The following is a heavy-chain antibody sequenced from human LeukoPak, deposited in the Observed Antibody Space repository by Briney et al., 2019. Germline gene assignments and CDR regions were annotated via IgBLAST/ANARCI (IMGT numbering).Heavy chain of an antibody. CDR2: MNPNSGNT. D-gene: IGHD3-3*01. Sequence: GASVKVSCKASGYTFTSYDINWVRQATGQGLEWMGWMNPNSGNTGYAQKFQGRVTITRNTSISTAYMELSSLRSEDTAVYYCAVNDFWSGYYDAFDIWGQGTMVTVSS. J-gene: IGHJ3*02. CDR3: AVNDFWSGYYDAFDI. CDR1: GYTFTSYD. V-gene: IGHV1-8*03.